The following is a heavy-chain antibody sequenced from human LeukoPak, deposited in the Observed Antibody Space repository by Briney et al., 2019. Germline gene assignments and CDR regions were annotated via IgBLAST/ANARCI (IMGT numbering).Heavy chain of an antibody. CDR3: VRYSNSCYDP. J-gene: IGHJ5*02. Sequence: PGGSLRLSCTASGFTFGDYAMSWFRQAPGTGLEYVSAISTDGRGTYYADSVKGRFTISRDNSKNALYLQMSSLRPEDTAIYYCVRYSNSCYDPWGQGTLVTVSS. V-gene: IGHV3-64D*06. CDR2: ISTDGRGT. CDR1: GFTFGDYA. D-gene: IGHD5-12*01.